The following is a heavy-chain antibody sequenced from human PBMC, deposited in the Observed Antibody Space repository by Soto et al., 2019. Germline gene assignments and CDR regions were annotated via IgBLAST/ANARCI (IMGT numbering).Heavy chain of an antibody. CDR3: ARRARCSSTSCYVYYGTDV. V-gene: IGHV5-10-1*01. CDR1: GYSFTSYW. Sequence: PGESLKISCKGSGYSFTSYWISRVRQMPGKGLEWMGRIDPSDSYTNYSPSFQGHVTISADKSISTAYLQWSSLKASDTAMYYCARRARCSSTSCYVYYGTDVWGQGTTVTVSS. J-gene: IGHJ6*02. CDR2: IDPSDSYT. D-gene: IGHD2-2*01.